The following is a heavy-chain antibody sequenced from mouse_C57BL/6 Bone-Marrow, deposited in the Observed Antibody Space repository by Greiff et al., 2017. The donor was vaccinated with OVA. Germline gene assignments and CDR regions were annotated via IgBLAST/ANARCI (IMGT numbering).Heavy chain of an antibody. Sequence: VQLQQSGAELVMPGASVKLSCKASGYTFTNYWIGWAKQRPGHGLEWIGDIYPGGGYTNYNEKFKGKATLTVDKSSSTAYMQFSSLTSEDAAIYYCARGYYGLFDYWGQGTTLTVSS. V-gene: IGHV1-63*01. CDR3: ARGYYGLFDY. D-gene: IGHD1-1*01. CDR1: GYTFTNYW. CDR2: IYPGGGYT. J-gene: IGHJ2*01.